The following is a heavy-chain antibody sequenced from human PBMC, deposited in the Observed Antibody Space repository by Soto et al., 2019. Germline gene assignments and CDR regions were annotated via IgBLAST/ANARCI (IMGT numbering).Heavy chain of an antibody. CDR3: ASRNGY. J-gene: IGHJ4*02. CDR2: ISGSSGRT. D-gene: IGHD3-22*01. Sequence: EVQLLESGGGLVQPGGSLRLSCAGSGFNFGHYAMSWVRQAPGQEVEWVSGISGSSGRTYYADSVKGRFTISKDNSKNMLSLQMNSLSAEETGVYYCASRNGYWGQGTLVTVSS. V-gene: IGHV3-23*01. CDR1: GFNFGHYA.